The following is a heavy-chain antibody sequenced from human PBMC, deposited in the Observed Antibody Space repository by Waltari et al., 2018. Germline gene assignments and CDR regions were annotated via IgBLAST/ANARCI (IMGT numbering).Heavy chain of an antibody. CDR2: ISWNRSRI. Sequence: EVQLVESGGGLVQPGRSLRLSCAASGFTFDDYAMHWVRQAPGKGLEWVSGISWNRSRIGNAESVKGRLTIARDKAKNSLDLQMNSLRAEDTALYYCAKVLTPYYYDSSGYRINYFDYWGQGTLVTVSS. CDR1: GFTFDDYA. V-gene: IGHV3-9*01. CDR3: AKVLTPYYYDSSGYRINYFDY. D-gene: IGHD3-22*01. J-gene: IGHJ4*02.